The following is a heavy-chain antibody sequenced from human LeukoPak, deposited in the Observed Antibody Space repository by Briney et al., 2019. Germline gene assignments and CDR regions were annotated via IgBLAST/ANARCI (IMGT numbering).Heavy chain of an antibody. CDR3: ARDFDYGDYIDF. J-gene: IGHJ4*02. CDR2: ISSGGITI. Sequence: PGGSLRLSCAASGFTFSTYTFNWVRQAPGKGLECLSYISSGGITIFYADSVKGRFTISRDNAKNSLYLHMNSLKAEDTAVYYCARDFDYGDYIDFWGQGTLVTVSS. V-gene: IGHV3-48*04. D-gene: IGHD4-17*01. CDR1: GFTFSTYT.